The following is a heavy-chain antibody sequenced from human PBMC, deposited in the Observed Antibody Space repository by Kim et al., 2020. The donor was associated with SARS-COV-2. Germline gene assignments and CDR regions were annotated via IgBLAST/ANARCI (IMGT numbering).Heavy chain of an antibody. CDR3: ARAPGACSGGSCSTNYYYYGMDV. CDR2: IYYSGST. V-gene: IGHV4-31*03. CDR1: GGTISSGGYY. D-gene: IGHD2-15*01. J-gene: IGHJ6*02. Sequence: SETLSLTCTVSGGTISSGGYYWSWIRQHPGKGLEWIGYIYYSGSTYYNPSLKSRVTISVDTSKNQFSLKLSSVTAADTAVYYCARAPGACSGGSCSTNYYYYGMDVWGQGTTVTVSS.